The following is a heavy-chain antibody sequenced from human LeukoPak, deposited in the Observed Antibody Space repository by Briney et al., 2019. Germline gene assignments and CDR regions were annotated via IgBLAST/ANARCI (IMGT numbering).Heavy chain of an antibody. Sequence: ASVKVSCKASGYTFTSYGISWVRQAPGQGLEWMGWISAYNGNTNYAQKLQGRVTMTTDTSTSTAYMELRSLRSDDTAVYYCARDDYSDYVGYYGMDVWGQGTTVTVSS. J-gene: IGHJ6*02. V-gene: IGHV1-18*01. CDR3: ARDDYSDYVGYYGMDV. D-gene: IGHD4-17*01. CDR1: GYTFTSYG. CDR2: ISAYNGNT.